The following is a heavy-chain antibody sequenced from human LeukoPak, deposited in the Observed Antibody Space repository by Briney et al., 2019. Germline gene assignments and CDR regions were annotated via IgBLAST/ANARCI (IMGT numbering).Heavy chain of an antibody. Sequence: ASVKVSCKASGYTFTSYAMHWVRRAPGQRLEWMGWINAGNGNTKYSQKFQGRVTITRDTSTSTAYMELRSLRSDDTAVYYCARLVGAAAGKLELSDVDRAYYFDYWGQGTLVTVSS. V-gene: IGHV1-3*01. CDR3: ARLVGAAAGKLELSDVDRAYYFDY. J-gene: IGHJ4*02. CDR1: GYTFTSYA. CDR2: INAGNGNT. D-gene: IGHD6-13*01.